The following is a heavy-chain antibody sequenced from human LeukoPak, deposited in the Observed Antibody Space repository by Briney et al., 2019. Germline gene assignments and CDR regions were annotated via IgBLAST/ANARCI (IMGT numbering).Heavy chain of an antibody. D-gene: IGHD3-22*01. V-gene: IGHV5-51*01. CDR2: IYPGDSDT. CDR1: GYSFTNFW. Sequence: GESLKISCKGSGYSFTNFWIGWVRQMPGKGLEWMGIIYPGDSDTRYSPSFQGQVTISADKSISTAYLQWSSLKASDTAMYYCARYGSISLFHYYDTSGYRSFPFDYWGQGTLVTVSS. CDR3: ARYGSISLFHYYDTSGYRSFPFDY. J-gene: IGHJ4*02.